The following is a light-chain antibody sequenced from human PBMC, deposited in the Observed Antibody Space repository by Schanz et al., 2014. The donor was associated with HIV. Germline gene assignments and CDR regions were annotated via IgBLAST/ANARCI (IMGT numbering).Light chain of an antibody. CDR1: TSNIGTGFH. CDR2: DTN. CDR3: QSYDSSLSGWV. J-gene: IGLJ3*02. V-gene: IGLV1-40*01. Sequence: QSVLTQPPSVSGAPGQRVTISCTGGTSNIGTGFHVHWYQQVPGAAPKLLIFDTNNRPSGVPDRFSGSKSGTSASLAITGLQTEDEADYYCQSYDSSLSGWVFGGGTKVTVL.